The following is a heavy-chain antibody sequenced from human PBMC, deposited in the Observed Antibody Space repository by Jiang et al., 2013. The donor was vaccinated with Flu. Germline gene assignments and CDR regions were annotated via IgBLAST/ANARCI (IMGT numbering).Heavy chain of an antibody. Sequence: SLTCAVYGGSFSGYYWSWIRQPPGKGLEWIGEINHSGSTNYNPSLKSRVTISVDTSKNQFSLKLSSVTAADTAVYYCAAPLVAATFDAFDIWGQGTMVTVSS. CDR1: GGSFSGYY. CDR2: INHSGST. V-gene: IGHV4-34*01. CDR3: AAPLVAATFDAFDI. D-gene: IGHD2-15*01. J-gene: IGHJ3*02.